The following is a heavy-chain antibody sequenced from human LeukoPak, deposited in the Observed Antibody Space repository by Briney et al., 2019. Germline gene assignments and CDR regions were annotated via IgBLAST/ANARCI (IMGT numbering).Heavy chain of an antibody. CDR3: ARPPGY. J-gene: IGHJ4*02. Sequence: SETLSLTCTVSGGSISSYYWSWIRQPPGKGLEWIGYIYYSGSTNYNPSLKSRVTISVDTSKNQFSLKLSSVTAADTAVYYCARPPGYWGQGTLVTVSS. V-gene: IGHV4-59*01. CDR1: GGSISSYY. CDR2: IYYSGST.